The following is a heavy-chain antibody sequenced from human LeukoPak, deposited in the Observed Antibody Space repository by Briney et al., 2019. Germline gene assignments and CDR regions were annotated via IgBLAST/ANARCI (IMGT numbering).Heavy chain of an antibody. CDR1: GYTFTSYD. D-gene: IGHD3-10*01. CDR2: MNPNSGNT. CDR3: ARGSHYYGSGRDYYYMDV. V-gene: IGHV1-8*03. J-gene: IGHJ6*03. Sequence: ASVKVSCKASGYTFTSYDINWVRQATGQGLEWMGWMNPNSGNTGYAQKFQGRVTITRNTSISTAYMELRSLRSDDTAVYYCARGSHYYGSGRDYYYMDVWGKGTTVTISS.